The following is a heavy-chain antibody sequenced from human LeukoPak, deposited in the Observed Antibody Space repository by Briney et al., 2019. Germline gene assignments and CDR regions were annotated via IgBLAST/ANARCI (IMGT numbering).Heavy chain of an antibody. J-gene: IGHJ3*02. Sequence: ASVKVSCKASGGTFSSYAISWVRQAPGQGLEWMGRIIPILGIANYAQKFQGRVTITADKSTSTAYMELSSLRSEDTAVYYCAKGGYSGYDFAFDIWGQGTMVTVSS. V-gene: IGHV1-69*04. D-gene: IGHD5-12*01. CDR2: IIPILGIA. CDR3: AKGGYSGYDFAFDI. CDR1: GGTFSSYA.